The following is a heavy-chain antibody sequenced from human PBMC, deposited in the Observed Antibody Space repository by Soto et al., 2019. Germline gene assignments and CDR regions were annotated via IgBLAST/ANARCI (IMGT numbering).Heavy chain of an antibody. Sequence: QVQLVQSGAEVKKPGSSVKVSCKASGGTFSSYTISWVRQAPGQGLEWMGRIIPILGIANYAQKFQGRVTITADKSTSTASRELSSLRSEDTAGYYCAIHYGDSPPLVDWGQGTLVTVAS. J-gene: IGHJ4*02. CDR3: AIHYGDSPPLVD. V-gene: IGHV1-69*02. D-gene: IGHD4-17*01. CDR1: GGTFSSYT. CDR2: IIPILGIA.